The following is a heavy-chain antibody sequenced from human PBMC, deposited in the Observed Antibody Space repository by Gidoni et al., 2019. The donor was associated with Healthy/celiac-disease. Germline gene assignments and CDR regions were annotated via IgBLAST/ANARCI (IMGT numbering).Heavy chain of an antibody. D-gene: IGHD6-19*01. CDR2: IYYSGST. Sequence: QLQLQASVPGLVKPSETLSLTCTFSRGSISSASYYWGWIRQPPGKGLEWIGSIYYSGSTYYNPSLKIRVTISVATSKNQFSLKLRSVTAADTAVYYCARHAVAGTNYYYGMDVWGQGTTVTVSS. J-gene: IGHJ6*02. V-gene: IGHV4-39*01. CDR3: ARHAVAGTNYYYGMDV. CDR1: RGSISSASYY.